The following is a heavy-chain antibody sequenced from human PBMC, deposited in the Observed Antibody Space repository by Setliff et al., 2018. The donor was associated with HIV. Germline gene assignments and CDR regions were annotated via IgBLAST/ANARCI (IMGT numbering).Heavy chain of an antibody. CDR3: ARGIQWSSAWYGY. Sequence: EASVKVSCKASGYSFTDYPLHWVRQVPGHGLEWMGWINPNSGGTNYVQRFQGRVTMTRDTSISTAYMELSRLRSDDTAVYFCARGIQWSSAWYGYWGQGTLVTVSS. CDR1: GYSFTDYP. J-gene: IGHJ4*02. V-gene: IGHV1-2*02. D-gene: IGHD6-19*01. CDR2: INPNSGGT.